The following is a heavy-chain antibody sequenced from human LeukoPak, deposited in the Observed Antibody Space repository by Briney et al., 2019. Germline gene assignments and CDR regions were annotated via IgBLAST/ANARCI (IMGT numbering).Heavy chain of an antibody. CDR2: ISVSGGTP. D-gene: IGHD2-15*01. J-gene: IGHJ4*02. CDR3: AKESLYCSGGSCYSSFLPLDY. Sequence: PGGSLRLSCAASGFTFRNYAMSWVRQAPGKGLEWVSAISVSGGTPYYADSVKGRFTISRDNSKNTLYLQMNSLGAEDTAVYYCAKESLYCSGGSCYSSFLPLDYWGQGTLVTVSS. V-gene: IGHV3-23*01. CDR1: GFTFRNYA.